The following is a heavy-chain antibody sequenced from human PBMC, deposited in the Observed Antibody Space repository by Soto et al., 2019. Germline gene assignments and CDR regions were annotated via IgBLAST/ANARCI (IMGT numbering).Heavy chain of an antibody. V-gene: IGHV5-51*01. CDR3: VRLDVETGYKWFDP. D-gene: IGHD3-9*01. J-gene: IGHJ5*02. CDR1: GYTFDNYW. CDR2: IYPGDSDT. Sequence: PGKSLKISCEASGYTFDNYWIGWVRQMPGKGLEWMGLIYPGDSDTFYSPSFQGQVTISADKSLSKAYLLWASLRGSDTAIYYCVRLDVETGYKWFDPWGQGTMVNVSS.